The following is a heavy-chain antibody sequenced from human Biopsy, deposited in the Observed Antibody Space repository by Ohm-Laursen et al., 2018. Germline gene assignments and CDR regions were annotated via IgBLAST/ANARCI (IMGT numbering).Heavy chain of an antibody. J-gene: IGHJ3*01. Sequence: SDTLSLTCDVSGGSINNHYWSWIRQPAGKGLEWIGRIYSGGSTNYNPSLKSRVTMSVDTSKKQLSLRLRFVTAADTAMYYCASVVLGPTNDAFDLWGQGTMVAVSS. V-gene: IGHV4-4*07. CDR3: ASVVLGPTNDAFDL. CDR2: IYSGGST. CDR1: GGSINNHY. D-gene: IGHD3-22*01.